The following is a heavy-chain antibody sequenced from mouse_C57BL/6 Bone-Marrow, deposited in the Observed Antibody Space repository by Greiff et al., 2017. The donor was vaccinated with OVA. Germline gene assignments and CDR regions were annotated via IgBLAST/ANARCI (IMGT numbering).Heavy chain of an antibody. V-gene: IGHV1-26*01. Sequence: VQLQQSGPELVKPGASVKISCKASGYTFTDYYMNWVKQSHGKSLEWIGDINPNNGGTSYNQKFKGKATLTVDKSSSTAYMELRSLTSEDSAVYYCARWGKGDYWGQGTTLTVSS. D-gene: IGHD1-3*01. CDR1: GYTFTDYY. J-gene: IGHJ2*01. CDR2: INPNNGGT. CDR3: ARWGKGDY.